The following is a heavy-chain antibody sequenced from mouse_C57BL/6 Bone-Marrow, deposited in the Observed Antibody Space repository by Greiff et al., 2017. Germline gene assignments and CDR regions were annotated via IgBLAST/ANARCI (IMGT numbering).Heavy chain of an antibody. CDR2: IDPSDSYT. CDR3: ARGDRYFDV. Sequence: QVQLQQSGAELVKPRASVKLSCKASGYTFTSYWMHWVKQRPGQGLEWIGEIDPSDSYTNYNQKFKGKSTLTVDKSSSTAYMQLSSLTSEDSAVYYCARGDRYFDVWGTGTTVTVSS. J-gene: IGHJ1*03. CDR1: GYTFTSYW. V-gene: IGHV1-69*01.